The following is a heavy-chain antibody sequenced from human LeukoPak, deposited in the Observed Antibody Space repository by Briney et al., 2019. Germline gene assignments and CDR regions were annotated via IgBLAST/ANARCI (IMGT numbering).Heavy chain of an antibody. Sequence: SETLSLTCTVSGGSISSGSYYWSWIRQPAGKGLEWIGRIYTSGSTNYNPSLKSRVTISVDTSKNQFSLKLSSVTAADTAVYYCARIVITGTIDYWGQGTLVTVSS. D-gene: IGHD1-20*01. CDR3: ARIVITGTIDY. V-gene: IGHV4-61*02. J-gene: IGHJ4*02. CDR2: IYTSGST. CDR1: GGSISSGSYY.